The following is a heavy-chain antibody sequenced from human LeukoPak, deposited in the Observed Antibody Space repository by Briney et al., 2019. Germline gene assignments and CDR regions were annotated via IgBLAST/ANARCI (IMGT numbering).Heavy chain of an antibody. D-gene: IGHD6-13*01. V-gene: IGHV4-34*01. Sequence: SETLSLTCAVYGGSFSGYYWSWIRQPPRKGLEWIGEINHSGSTNYNPSLKSRVTISVDTSKNQFSLKLSSVTAADTAVYYCARGDIAAAGTEAHFDYWGQGTLVTVSS. CDR3: ARGDIAAAGTEAHFDY. CDR2: INHSGST. J-gene: IGHJ4*02. CDR1: GGSFSGYY.